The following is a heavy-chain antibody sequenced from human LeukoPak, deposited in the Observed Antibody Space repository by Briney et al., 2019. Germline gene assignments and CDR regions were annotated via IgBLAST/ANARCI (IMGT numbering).Heavy chain of an antibody. Sequence: GGSLRLSCAASGFTFSSYAMHWVRQAPGKGLEWVAVISYDGSNKYYADSVKGRFTISRDNSKNTLYLQMNSLRAEDTAVYYCARLTTVDTTGNWGQGTLVTVSS. CDR2: ISYDGSNK. V-gene: IGHV3-30*04. D-gene: IGHD4-23*01. CDR1: GFTFSSYA. J-gene: IGHJ4*02. CDR3: ARLTTVDTTGN.